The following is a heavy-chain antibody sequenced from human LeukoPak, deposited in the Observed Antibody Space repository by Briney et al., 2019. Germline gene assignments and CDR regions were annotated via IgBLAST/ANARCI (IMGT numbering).Heavy chain of an antibody. V-gene: IGHV1-2*02. D-gene: IGHD3-10*01. Sequence: GASVKVSCKASGYTFTGYYMHWVRQAPGQGLEWMGWLNPNSGGTNYAQKFQGRVTMTRDTSISTAYMELSRLRSDDTAVYYCAREVNTMVRGVIGGYFDYWGQGTLVTVSS. CDR3: AREVNTMVRGVIGGYFDY. CDR1: GYTFTGYY. J-gene: IGHJ4*02. CDR2: LNPNSGGT.